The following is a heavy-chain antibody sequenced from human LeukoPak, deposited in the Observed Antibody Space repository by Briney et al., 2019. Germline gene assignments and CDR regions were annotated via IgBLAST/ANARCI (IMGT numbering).Heavy chain of an antibody. D-gene: IGHD3-22*01. CDR2: ISWNSGSI. CDR3: AKDVSDYYDSSGYPSGAFDI. J-gene: IGHJ3*02. Sequence: PGGSLRLSCAASGFTFSSYAMSWVRQAPGKGLEWVSGISWNSGSIGYADSVKGRFTISRDNAKNSLYLQMNSLRAEDTALYYCAKDVSDYYDSSGYPSGAFDIWGQGTMVTVSS. V-gene: IGHV3-9*01. CDR1: GFTFSSYA.